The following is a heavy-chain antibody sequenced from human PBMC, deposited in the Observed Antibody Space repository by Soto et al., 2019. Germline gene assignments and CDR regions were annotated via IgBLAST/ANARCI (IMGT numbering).Heavy chain of an antibody. D-gene: IGHD5-12*01. J-gene: IGHJ4*02. V-gene: IGHV3-23*01. CDR2: ISVSGGST. CDR1: GFTFSSYA. Sequence: GGSLRLSCAASGFTFSSYAMSWVRQAPGKGLEWVSAISVSGGSTYYADSVKGRFTISRDNSKNTLYLQMNSLRAEDTTVYYCAKLAREYSGYDHFDYWGQGTLVTVSS. CDR3: AKLAREYSGYDHFDY.